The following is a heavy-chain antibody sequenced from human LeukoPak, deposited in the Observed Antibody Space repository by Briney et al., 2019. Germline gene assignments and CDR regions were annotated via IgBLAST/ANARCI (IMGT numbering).Heavy chain of an antibody. CDR2: IYYSVST. J-gene: IGHJ3*02. V-gene: IGHV4-59*01. CDR1: GGSISSYY. Sequence: SETLSLTCTVSGGSISSYYWSWIRQPPGKGLEWIGYIYYSVSTNYNPSLKSRVTISVDTSNNQFSLKLSSVTAADTAVYYCARAGYYYDRNGDAFDIWGQGTMVTVSS. CDR3: ARAGYYYDRNGDAFDI. D-gene: IGHD3-22*01.